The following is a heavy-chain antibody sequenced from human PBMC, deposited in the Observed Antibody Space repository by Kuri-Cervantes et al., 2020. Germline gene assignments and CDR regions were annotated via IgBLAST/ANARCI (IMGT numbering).Heavy chain of an antibody. CDR1: GFTFSSYA. Sequence: GESLKISCAASGFTFSSYAMHWVRQAPGKGLEWVAVISYDGSNKYYADSVKGRFTISRDNSKNTLYLQMNSLRAEDTAVYYCARDIGYQAAPVFQHWGQGTLVTVSS. J-gene: IGHJ1*01. V-gene: IGHV3-30*01. D-gene: IGHD3-22*01. CDR2: ISYDGSNK. CDR3: ARDIGYQAAPVFQH.